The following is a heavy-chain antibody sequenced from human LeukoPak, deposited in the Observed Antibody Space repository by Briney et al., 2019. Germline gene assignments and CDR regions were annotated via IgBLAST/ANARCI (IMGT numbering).Heavy chain of an antibody. CDR3: ARDRDLWFGELSVNYYGMDV. V-gene: IGHV3-11*01. D-gene: IGHD3-10*01. J-gene: IGHJ6*02. CDR1: GFTFSDYY. CDR2: ISSSGSTI. Sequence: GGSLRLSCAASGFTFSDYYMSWIRQAPGKGREWVSYISSSGSTIYYADSVKGRFTISRDNAKNSLYLQMNSLRAEDTAVYYCARDRDLWFGELSVNYYGMDVWGQGTTVTVSS.